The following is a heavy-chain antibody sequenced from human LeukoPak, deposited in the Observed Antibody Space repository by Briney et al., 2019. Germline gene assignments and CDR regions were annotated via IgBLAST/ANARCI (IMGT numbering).Heavy chain of an antibody. CDR3: ARGDPNCSGGSCHLNWFDP. Sequence: SETLSLTCAVYGGSFSGYYWSWIRQPPGKGLEWIGEINHSGSTNYNPSLKSRVTISVDTSKNQFSLKLSSVAAADTAVYYCARGDPNCSGGSCHLNWFDPWGQGTLVTVSS. D-gene: IGHD2-15*01. CDR1: GGSFSGYY. J-gene: IGHJ5*02. V-gene: IGHV4-34*01. CDR2: INHSGST.